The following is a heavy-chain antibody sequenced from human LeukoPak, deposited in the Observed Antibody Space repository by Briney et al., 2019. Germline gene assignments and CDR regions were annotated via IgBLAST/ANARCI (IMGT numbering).Heavy chain of an antibody. D-gene: IGHD2-2*01. CDR3: AKGPEDIVVVPAAIG. J-gene: IGHJ4*02. Sequence: GGSLRLSCAASGFTFSSYAMSWVRQAPGKGLEWVSAISGSGGSTYYADSVKGRFTISRDNSKNTLYLQMNSLRAEDTAVYYCAKGPEDIVVVPAAIGWGQGTLVTVFS. CDR1: GFTFSSYA. CDR2: ISGSGGST. V-gene: IGHV3-23*01.